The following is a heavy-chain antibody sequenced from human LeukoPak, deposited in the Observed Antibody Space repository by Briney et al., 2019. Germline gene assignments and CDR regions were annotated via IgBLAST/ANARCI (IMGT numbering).Heavy chain of an antibody. J-gene: IGHJ4*02. CDR2: ITYDGST. CDR3: AREVSGYGGKFDY. D-gene: IGHD4-23*01. Sequence: SETLSLTCAVFGGSFDGYYWSWIRQPPGKGLEWIGEITYDGSTNYNPSLKSRVTISVDTSKNQFSLKLSSVTAADTAVYYCAREVSGYGGKFDYWGQGTLVTVSS. CDR1: GGSFDGYY. V-gene: IGHV4-34*01.